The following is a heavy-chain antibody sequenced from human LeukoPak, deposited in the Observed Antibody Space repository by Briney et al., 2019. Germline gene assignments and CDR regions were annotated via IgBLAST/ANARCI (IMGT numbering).Heavy chain of an antibody. CDR1: GFTFSSYG. Sequence: GGSLRLSCGASGFTFSSYGMSWVRQAPGKGLEWVSGISGGGGSTYYADSVKGRFTISRDNSKNTLYLQMNSLRAEDTAVYYCAKAPYSLGNCYVDYWGQGTLVTVSS. CDR2: ISGGGGST. D-gene: IGHD3-10*01. J-gene: IGHJ4*02. CDR3: AKAPYSLGNCYVDY. V-gene: IGHV3-23*01.